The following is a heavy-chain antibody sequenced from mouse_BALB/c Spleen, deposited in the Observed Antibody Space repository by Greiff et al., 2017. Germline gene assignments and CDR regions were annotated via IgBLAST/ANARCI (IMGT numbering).Heavy chain of an antibody. CDR2: IDPANGNT. CDR3: ARATVVAPFDY. CDR1: GFNIKDTY. Sequence: EVQLQQSGAELVKPGASVKLSCTASGFNIKDTYMHWVKQRPEQGLEWIGRIDPANGNTKYDPKFQGKATITADTSSNTAYLQLSSLTSEDTAVYYCARATVVAPFDYWGQGTTLTVSS. D-gene: IGHD1-1*01. J-gene: IGHJ2*01. V-gene: IGHV14-3*02.